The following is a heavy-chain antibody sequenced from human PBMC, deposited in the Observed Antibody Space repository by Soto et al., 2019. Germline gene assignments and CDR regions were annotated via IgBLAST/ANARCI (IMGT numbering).Heavy chain of an antibody. CDR2: IYWNDDK. CDR1: GFSLSTSGVG. D-gene: IGHD3-10*01. CDR3: ARLSSQMASFDY. V-gene: IGHV2-5*01. J-gene: IGHJ4*02. Sequence: QITLKESGPTLVKPTQTLTLTCTFSGFSLSTSGVGVGWIRQPPGKALEWLALIYWNDDKRYSPSLESRLTITKDPPKNQVVLTRTNMDPVATATYPCARLSSQMASFDYWGQGTLVTVSS.